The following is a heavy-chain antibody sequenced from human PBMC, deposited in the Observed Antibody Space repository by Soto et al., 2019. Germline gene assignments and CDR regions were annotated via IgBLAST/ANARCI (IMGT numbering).Heavy chain of an antibody. V-gene: IGHV4-4*02. CDR2: VYHSGST. CDR1: GGSISTSNW. CDR3: ASTSTSGPLFDY. D-gene: IGHD1-1*01. Sequence: QVQLQESGPGLVKPSGTLSLTCAVSGGSISTSNWWSWVRQPPGKGLEWIGEVYHSGSTNYNPSSKGGVAMSVEKSKNKFSLKLNSVTAADTALYYGASTSTSGPLFDYGGQGSLVTVSS. J-gene: IGHJ4*02.